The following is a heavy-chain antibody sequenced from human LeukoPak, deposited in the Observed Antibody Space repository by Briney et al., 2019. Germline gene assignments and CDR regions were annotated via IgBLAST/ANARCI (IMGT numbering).Heavy chain of an antibody. D-gene: IGHD4-17*01. CDR3: AREEATVTTGDY. Sequence: ASVKVSCKASGYTFTSYDINWVRQATGQGLEWMGWMNPNSGNTGYAQKFQGRVTITRNTSISTAYMELSSLRSDDTAVYYCAREEATVTTGDYWGQGTLVTVSS. V-gene: IGHV1-8*03. CDR2: MNPNSGNT. CDR1: GYTFTSYD. J-gene: IGHJ4*02.